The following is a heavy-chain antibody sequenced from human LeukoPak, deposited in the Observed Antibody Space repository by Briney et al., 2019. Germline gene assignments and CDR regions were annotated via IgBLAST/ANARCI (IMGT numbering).Heavy chain of an antibody. D-gene: IGHD4-17*01. J-gene: IGHJ4*02. CDR2: ISGSGGST. V-gene: IGHV3-23*01. CDR1: GFTFSSYA. CDR3: AILSTTVTLFDY. Sequence: GGSLRLSCAASGFTFSSYARSWVRQAPGKGLEWVSAISGSGGSTYYADSVKGRFTISRDNSKNTLYLQMNSLRAEDTAVYYCAILSTTVTLFDYWGQGTLVTVSS.